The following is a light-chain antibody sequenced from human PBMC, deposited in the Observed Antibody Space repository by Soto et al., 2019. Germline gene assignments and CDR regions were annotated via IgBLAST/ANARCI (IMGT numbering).Light chain of an antibody. V-gene: IGKV3-20*01. Sequence: EMLLAQSPATLSLSPGERATLSCRASQSVNNFLAWYQQKPGQAPRLLIYGASNRATGIPDRFSGSGSGTDFTLIINRLEPEDVAIYYCQQYGGSPRITFGQGTRLEIK. CDR1: QSVNNF. CDR3: QQYGGSPRIT. CDR2: GAS. J-gene: IGKJ5*01.